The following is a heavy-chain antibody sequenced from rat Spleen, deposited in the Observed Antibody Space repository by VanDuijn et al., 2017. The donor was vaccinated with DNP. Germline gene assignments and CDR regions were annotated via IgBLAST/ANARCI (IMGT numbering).Heavy chain of an antibody. J-gene: IGHJ2*01. V-gene: IGHV5-22*01. CDR3: VRPHDYAGSYPRY. CDR1: GFTFSDYY. D-gene: IGHD1-12*02. CDR2: ITYDGGST. Sequence: EVQLVESGGGLVQPGRSLKLSCAASGFTFSDYYMAWVRQAPTKGLELVAYITYDGGSTYYGDSVRGRFTISRDNAKSTLYLQMNSLRSEDMATYYCVRPHDYAGSYPRYWGQGVMVTVSS.